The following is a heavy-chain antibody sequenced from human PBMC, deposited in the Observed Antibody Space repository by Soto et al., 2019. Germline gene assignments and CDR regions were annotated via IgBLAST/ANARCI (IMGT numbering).Heavy chain of an antibody. V-gene: IGHV4-39*02. Sequence: SETLSLTCTVSGESISGTIYYWDWIRQPPGKGLEWIGSIYYSGSTYYNPSLKSRVTISVDTSKNHFSLKLTSVTAADTAVYYCARPGGSGWFYFDSWGQGSQVTVSS. CDR1: GESISGTIYY. CDR3: ARPGGSGWFYFDS. J-gene: IGHJ4*02. D-gene: IGHD6-13*01. CDR2: IYYSGST.